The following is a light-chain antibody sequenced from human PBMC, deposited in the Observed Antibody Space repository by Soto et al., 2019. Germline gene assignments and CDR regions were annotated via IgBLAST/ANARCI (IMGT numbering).Light chain of an antibody. CDR3: HQFGSSPLDT. CDR1: RAVTSNF. V-gene: IGKV3-20*01. CDR2: AAS. Sequence: ESVLTQSPGTLSLSPGERATLSCRASRAVTSNFLAWYQQKPGQAPRLLIYAASSRATGIPDRFSGSGSGTDFTLTISRLEPEDFAVYYCHQFGSSPLDTFGPGTKVEIK. J-gene: IGKJ3*01.